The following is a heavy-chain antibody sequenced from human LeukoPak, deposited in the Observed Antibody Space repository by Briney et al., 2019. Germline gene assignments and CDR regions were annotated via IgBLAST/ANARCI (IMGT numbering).Heavy chain of an antibody. CDR3: ARGSGWYEN. CDR2: IIPIFGIA. Sequence: EASVKVSCKASGGTFSSYAISWVRQAPGQGLEWMGRIIPIFGIANYAQKFQGRVTITADKSTSTAYMELSSLRSEDTAVYYCARGSGWYENWGQGTLVTVSS. J-gene: IGHJ4*02. D-gene: IGHD6-19*01. CDR1: GGTFSSYA. V-gene: IGHV1-69*04.